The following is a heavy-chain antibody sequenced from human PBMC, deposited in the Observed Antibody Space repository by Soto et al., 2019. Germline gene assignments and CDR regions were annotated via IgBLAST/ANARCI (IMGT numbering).Heavy chain of an antibody. V-gene: IGHV4-39*01. CDR1: GGSIDRSNYY. CDR3: ARHFVAVVIKGWGY. J-gene: IGHJ4*02. D-gene: IGHD3-22*01. Sequence: PSETLSLTCTVSGGSIDRSNYYWDWIRQPPGKGLEWIGTTYYNGNAYYNPSLKSRVTMSVDTSKNQIYLKLNSVTAAVTAVYYCARHFVAVVIKGWGYWGQGTLVTVSS. CDR2: TYYNGNA.